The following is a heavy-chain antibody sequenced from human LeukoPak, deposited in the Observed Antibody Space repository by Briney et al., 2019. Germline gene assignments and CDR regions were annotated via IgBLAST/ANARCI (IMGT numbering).Heavy chain of an antibody. CDR1: GFTFSDHF. V-gene: IGHV3-72*01. CDR3: AREAYCISTSCYETDAFDI. CDR2: IRNKAKSHTT. Sequence: GGSLRLSSAGSGFTFSDHFMDWVRQAPGKGREWLGHIRNKAKSHTTEYAASVKGRFTISRDDSKNSVYLQMNSLKTEDTAVYYCAREAYCISTSCYETDAFDIWGQGAMVTVSS. D-gene: IGHD2-2*01. J-gene: IGHJ3*02.